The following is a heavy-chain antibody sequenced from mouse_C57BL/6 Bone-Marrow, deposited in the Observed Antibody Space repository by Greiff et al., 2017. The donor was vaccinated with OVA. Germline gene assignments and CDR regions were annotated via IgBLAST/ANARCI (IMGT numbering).Heavy chain of an antibody. CDR3: AMCYGSSCHWDFDV. D-gene: IGHD1-1*01. CDR2: ISSGSSTI. V-gene: IGHV5-17*01. Sequence: DVKLVESGGGLVKPGGSLTLSCAASGFTFSDYGMHWVRQAPEKGLEWVAYISSGSSTIYYADTVKGRFTISRDNAKNTMFLQMTSLRSEDTAMYCCAMCYGSSCHWDFDVWGTGTTVTVSS. CDR1: GFTFSDYG. J-gene: IGHJ1*03.